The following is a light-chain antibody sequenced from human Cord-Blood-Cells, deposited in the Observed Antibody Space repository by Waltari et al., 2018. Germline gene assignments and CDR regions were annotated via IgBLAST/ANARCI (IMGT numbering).Light chain of an antibody. CDR3: QQYNSYSPYT. Sequence: DIQMTPSPSTLSASVGDRVTFTCRASQSISSWLAWYQQKPGKAPKLLIYDASSLESGVPSRFSGSGSGTEFTLTISSLQPDDFATYYCQQYNSYSPYTFGQGTKLEIK. V-gene: IGKV1-5*01. CDR1: QSISSW. J-gene: IGKJ2*01. CDR2: DAS.